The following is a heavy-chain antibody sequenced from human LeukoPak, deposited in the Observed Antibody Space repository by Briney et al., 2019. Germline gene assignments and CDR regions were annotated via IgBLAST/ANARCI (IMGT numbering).Heavy chain of an antibody. CDR2: ISSSSLYI. Sequence: GGSLRLSCAVSGFTLSSYSMKWVRQAPGKGLEWVSSISSSSLYIYYGDSVKGRFTISRDNAKHSVYLQMNRLRAEDTAVYYCARAGSGYTSPSDYWGQGTLVTVSS. CDR3: ARAGSGYTSPSDY. J-gene: IGHJ4*02. V-gene: IGHV3-21*01. CDR1: GFTLSSYS. D-gene: IGHD6-13*01.